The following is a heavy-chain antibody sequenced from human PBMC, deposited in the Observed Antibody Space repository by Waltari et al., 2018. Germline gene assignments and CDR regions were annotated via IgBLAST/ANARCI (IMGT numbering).Heavy chain of an antibody. CDR3: TRVGGKWEFSTSQNAFDI. CDR2: VRSKAYGGKT. Sequence: EVQLVESGGRLVQPGRSLRLSCTASGFTFGDFAMTWFRQAPGKGLEWVGLVRSKAYGGKTQYAAAVKDRFTISRDDPYSIAYLQMNSLRTEDTAMYYCTRVGGKWEFSTSQNAFDIWGQGTMVTVSS. D-gene: IGHD1-26*01. CDR1: GFTFGDFA. V-gene: IGHV3-49*03. J-gene: IGHJ3*02.